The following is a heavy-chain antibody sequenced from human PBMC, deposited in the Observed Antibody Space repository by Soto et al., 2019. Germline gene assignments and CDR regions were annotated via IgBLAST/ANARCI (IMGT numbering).Heavy chain of an antibody. D-gene: IGHD2-2*01. V-gene: IGHV5-10-1*01. CDR3: ARLCRSPTCNGGPDALDI. CDR1: GFSVTNYW. CDR2: IDPSDSYA. J-gene: IGHJ3*02. Sequence: EVQLVQSGAEVKKPGESLRISCKGSGFSVTNYWITWVRQMPGKGLEWMGRIDPSDSYADYGPSFQGHVSISADRSMSTVYLQWNSLGAPDTAMYYCARLCRSPTCNGGPDALDIWGQGTRVTVSS.